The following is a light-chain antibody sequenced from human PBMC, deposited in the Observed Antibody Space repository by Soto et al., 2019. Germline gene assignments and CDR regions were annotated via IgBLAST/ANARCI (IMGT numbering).Light chain of an antibody. CDR1: RRGVGSYNL. J-gene: IGLJ1*01. CDR2: EGS. V-gene: IGLV2-23*01. CDR3: CSYAGSSTSSYV. Sequence: QSALAQPPPVSGSPGQSITITCPGTRRGVGSYNLVSWYQQHPGKAPKLMIYEGSKRPSGVSNRFSGSKSGNTASLTISGLQAEDEADYYCCSYAGSSTSSYVFGTGTKVTVL.